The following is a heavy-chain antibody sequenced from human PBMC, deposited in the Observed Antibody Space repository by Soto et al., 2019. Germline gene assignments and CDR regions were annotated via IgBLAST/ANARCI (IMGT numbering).Heavy chain of an antibody. CDR1: GYSFTSYW. Sequence: PGESLKISCKGSGYSFTSYWIGWVRQMPGKGLEWMGIIYPGDSDTRYSPSFQGQVTISADKSISTAYLQWSSLKASDTAIFYCAERAVTTGYWFAPWGQGTLVPVSS. J-gene: IGHJ5*02. CDR3: AERAVTTGYWFAP. V-gene: IGHV5-51*01. CDR2: IYPGDSDT. D-gene: IGHD4-17*01.